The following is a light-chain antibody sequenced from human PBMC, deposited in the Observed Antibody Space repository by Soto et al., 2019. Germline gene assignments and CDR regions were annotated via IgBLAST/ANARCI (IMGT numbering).Light chain of an antibody. CDR2: EVS. V-gene: IGLV2-8*01. CDR3: SSYAGRNNVV. CDR1: SSDVGGYNY. J-gene: IGLJ2*01. Sequence: QSALTQPPSASGSPGQSVTISCTGTSSDVGGYNYVSWYQQHPGKAPKLMIYEVSQRPSGVPERFSGSKSGNTASLTVAGLQAEEEADYYCSSYAGRNNVVFGGGTKLTVL.